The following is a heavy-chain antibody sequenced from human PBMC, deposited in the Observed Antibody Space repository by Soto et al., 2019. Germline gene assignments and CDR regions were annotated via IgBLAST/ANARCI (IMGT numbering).Heavy chain of an antibody. Sequence: SETLCLTWSVAWGSSVGYCCSCFRQPPGKGLEWIGHMHYGGNSDYNPSLRSRVTISVDTSKNQCSLNLYSVTAADTPLYFCAREGLGEIHAVVEVWGHRTTVLV. CDR1: WGSSVGYC. J-gene: IGHJ6*02. V-gene: IGHV4-59*08. CDR3: AREGLGEIHAVVEV. CDR2: MHYGGNS. D-gene: IGHD1-26*01.